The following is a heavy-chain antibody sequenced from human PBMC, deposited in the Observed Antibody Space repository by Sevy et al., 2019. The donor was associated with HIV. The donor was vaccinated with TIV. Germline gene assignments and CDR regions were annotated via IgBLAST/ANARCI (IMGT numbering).Heavy chain of an antibody. J-gene: IGHJ4*02. CDR3: ARDLSLFDY. CDR2: INSDGTRT. V-gene: IGHV3-74*03. CDR1: GFTFSKYW. Sequence: GSLKISCSASGFTFSKYWEHWVRQAPRKGLVWVSRINSDGTRTTYAESVKGRFTISRDNAKNTLHLQMNSLRAEDTAVYFCARDLSLFDYWGQGTLVTVSS.